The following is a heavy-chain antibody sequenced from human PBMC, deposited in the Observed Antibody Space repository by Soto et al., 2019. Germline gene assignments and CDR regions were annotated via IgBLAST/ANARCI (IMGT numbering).Heavy chain of an antibody. CDR1: GFTFSSYA. V-gene: IGHV3-30-3*01. D-gene: IGHD2-2*01. CDR3: AREVRWVPAAPAYYYYGMDV. J-gene: IGHJ6*02. Sequence: QVQLVESGGGVVQPGRSLRLSCAASGFTFSSYAMHWVRQAPGKGLEWVAVISYDGSNKYYADSVKGRFTISRDNSKNTLYLQMNSLRAEDTAVYYCAREVRWVPAAPAYYYYGMDVWGQGTTVTVSS. CDR2: ISYDGSNK.